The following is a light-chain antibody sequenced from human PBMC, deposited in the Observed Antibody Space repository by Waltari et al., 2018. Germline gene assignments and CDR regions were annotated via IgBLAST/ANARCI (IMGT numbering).Light chain of an antibody. J-gene: IGKJ4*01. CDR2: WAS. Sequence: DIVLTQSPASLAVSLGERATIHCQSSQSVLDTSNNKNFLSWYQQRPGQPPTLLVYWASIRQSGIPDRFTGSGSGTDFTLTISNFQAEDVAVYYCHQYSATPLTFGGGTKVEMK. CDR3: HQYSATPLT. V-gene: IGKV4-1*01. CDR1: QSVLDTSNNKNF.